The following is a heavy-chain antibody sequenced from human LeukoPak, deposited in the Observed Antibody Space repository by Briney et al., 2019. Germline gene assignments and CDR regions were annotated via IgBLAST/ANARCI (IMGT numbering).Heavy chain of an antibody. CDR1: GFRLSDHY. J-gene: IGHJ4*02. Sequence: GGSLRLTCEAFGFRLSDHYMSWIRQAPGMGLEWVSDISISSSSTKYADSVKGRFTISRDNSKNTLYLQMNSLRTEDTAVYYCARDQAYFDYWGQGTLVTVSS. CDR3: ARDQAYFDY. V-gene: IGHV3-11*06. CDR2: ISISSSST.